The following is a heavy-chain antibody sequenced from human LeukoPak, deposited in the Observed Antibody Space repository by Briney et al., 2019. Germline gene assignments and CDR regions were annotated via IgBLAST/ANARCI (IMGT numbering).Heavy chain of an antibody. CDR2: IYYGDSGST. D-gene: IGHD3-10*01. V-gene: IGHV4-59*01. J-gene: IGHJ4*02. CDR3: ARQNLMVRGVSNY. CDR1: GGSISGYY. Sequence: SETLSLTCTVSGGSISGYYWSWIRQPPGKGLEWIGYIYYGDSGSTNYNPSLKSRLTISVDTSKNQFSLKLSSVTAADTAVYYCARQNLMVRGVSNYWGQGTLVAVSS.